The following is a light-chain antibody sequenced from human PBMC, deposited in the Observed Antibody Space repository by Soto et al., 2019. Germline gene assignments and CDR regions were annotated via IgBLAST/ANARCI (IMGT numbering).Light chain of an antibody. Sequence: EILLTRSPGTLSLSPGSRATLSCRSIQSVSSSYLAWYQQKPGQDPRLLIYDASNRATGIPARFSGSGSGTDFTLTISSLEPEDFAVYYCQQHSNWALTFGGGTKVDIK. V-gene: IGKV3D-20*02. J-gene: IGKJ4*01. CDR3: QQHSNWALT. CDR2: DAS. CDR1: QSVSSSY.